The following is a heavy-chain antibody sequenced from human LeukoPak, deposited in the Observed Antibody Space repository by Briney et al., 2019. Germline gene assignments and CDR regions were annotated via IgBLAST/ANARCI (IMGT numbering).Heavy chain of an antibody. Sequence: PGGSLRLSCAASGFTFSSYGMHWVRQAPGKGLEWVAVISYDGSNKYYADSVKGRFTISRDNSKNTLYLQMNSLRAEDTAVYYCAKARPGYDSSGPHHDAFDIWGQGTMVTVSS. CDR3: AKARPGYDSSGPHHDAFDI. D-gene: IGHD3-22*01. V-gene: IGHV3-30*18. CDR1: GFTFSSYG. CDR2: ISYDGSNK. J-gene: IGHJ3*02.